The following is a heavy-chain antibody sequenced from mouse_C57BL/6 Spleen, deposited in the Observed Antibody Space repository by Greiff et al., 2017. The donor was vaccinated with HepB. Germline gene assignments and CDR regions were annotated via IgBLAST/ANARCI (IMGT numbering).Heavy chain of an antibody. D-gene: IGHD2-4*01. CDR1: GFTFSSYG. Sequence: EVKLMESGGDLVKPGGSLKLSCAASGFTFSSYGMSWVRQTPDKRLEWVATISSGGSYTYYPDSVKGRFTISRDNAKNTLYLQMSSLKSEDTAMYYCARPLYDYDGVYYAMDYWGQGTSGTVSS. V-gene: IGHV5-6*01. CDR2: ISSGGSYT. CDR3: ARPLYDYDGVYYAMDY. J-gene: IGHJ4*01.